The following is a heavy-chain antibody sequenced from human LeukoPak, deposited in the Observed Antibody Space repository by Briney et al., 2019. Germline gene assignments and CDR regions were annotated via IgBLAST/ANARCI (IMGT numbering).Heavy chain of an antibody. J-gene: IGHJ4*02. V-gene: IGHV3-9*01. CDR3: AKDPRSYSSSSGGFDY. Sequence: GGSLRLSCAASGFTVSSNYMSWVRQAPGKGLEWVSGISWNSGSIGYADSVKGRFTISRDNAKNSLYLQMNSLRAEDTALYYCAKDPRSYSSSSGGFDYWGQGTLVTVSS. CDR1: GFTVSSNY. CDR2: ISWNSGSI. D-gene: IGHD6-6*01.